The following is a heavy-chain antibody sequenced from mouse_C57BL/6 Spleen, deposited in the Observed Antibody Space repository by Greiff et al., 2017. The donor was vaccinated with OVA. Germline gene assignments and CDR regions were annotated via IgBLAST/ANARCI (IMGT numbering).Heavy chain of an antibody. J-gene: IGHJ2*01. CDR1: GYTFTSYW. D-gene: IGHD1-1*01. V-gene: IGHV1-61*01. CDR2: IYPSDSET. CDR3: AREREYYGSSLDY. Sequence: QVQLQQPGAELVRPGSSVKLSCKASGYTFTSYWMDWVKQRPGQGLEWIGNIYPSDSETHYNQKFKDKATLTVDKSSSTAYMQLSSLTSEDSAVYYCAREREYYGSSLDYWGQGTTRTVSS.